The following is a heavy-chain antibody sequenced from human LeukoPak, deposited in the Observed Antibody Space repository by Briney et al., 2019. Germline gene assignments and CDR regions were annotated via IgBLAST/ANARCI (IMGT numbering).Heavy chain of an antibody. D-gene: IGHD3-22*01. J-gene: IGHJ4*02. CDR1: GGSISSGTYY. CDR3: ARALTYDSSGYYPVYYFDY. CDR2: INTSGST. Sequence: SQTLSLTCTVSGGSISSGTYYWSWIRQPAGKGLEWIGRINTSGSTNYNPSLKSRVTISVDTSKNQFSLKLSSVTAADTAVYYCARALTYDSSGYYPVYYFDYRGQGTLVTVSS. V-gene: IGHV4-61*02.